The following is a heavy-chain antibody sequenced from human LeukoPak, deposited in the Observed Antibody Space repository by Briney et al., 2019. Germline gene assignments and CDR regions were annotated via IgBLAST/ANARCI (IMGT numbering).Heavy chain of an antibody. CDR3: ARDRLNRASCGSACYSAVFDY. CDR1: GFSLSNYW. J-gene: IGHJ4*02. V-gene: IGHV3-74*01. Sequence: PGGSLRLSCAASGFSLSNYWMHWVRQAPGKGLMWFSQISPDGSQTFYADSVKGRFTVSRDNSKNTLYLQMNSLRAEDTALYYCARDRLNRASCGSACYSAVFDYWGQGALVTVSS. CDR2: ISPDGSQT. D-gene: IGHD2-21*02.